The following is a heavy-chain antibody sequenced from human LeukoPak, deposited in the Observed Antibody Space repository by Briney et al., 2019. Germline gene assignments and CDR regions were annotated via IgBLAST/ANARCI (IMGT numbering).Heavy chain of an antibody. D-gene: IGHD2-15*01. Sequence: GESLKISCKGSGYSFTSYWIGWVRQMPGKGLEWMGIIYPGDSDTRYSPSFQGQVTISADKSISTAYLQWGSLKALDTAMYYCASSRYCSGGSCPLDYWGQGTLVTVSS. CDR1: GYSFTSYW. CDR3: ASSRYCSGGSCPLDY. CDR2: IYPGDSDT. J-gene: IGHJ4*02. V-gene: IGHV5-51*01.